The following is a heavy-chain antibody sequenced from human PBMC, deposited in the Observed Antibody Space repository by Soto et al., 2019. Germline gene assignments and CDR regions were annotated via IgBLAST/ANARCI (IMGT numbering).Heavy chain of an antibody. CDR1: GFTFSSYG. V-gene: IGHV3-33*01. J-gene: IGHJ4*02. CDR2: IWYDGSNK. D-gene: IGHD5-12*01. CDR3: AREAVATFYFDY. Sequence: QVQLVESGGGVVQPGRSLRLSCAASGFTFSSYGMHWVRQAPGKGLEWVAVIWYDGSNKYYADSVKGRFTISRDNSKNTLYLQMNSLRAEHTAVYYCAREAVATFYFDYWGQGTLVTVSS.